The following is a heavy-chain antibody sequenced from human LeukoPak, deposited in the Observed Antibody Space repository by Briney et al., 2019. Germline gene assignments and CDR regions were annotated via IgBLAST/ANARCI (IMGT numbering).Heavy chain of an antibody. J-gene: IGHJ3*02. D-gene: IGHD4-17*01. CDR2: IYTSEST. CDR3: ARYGPPRLRGVRGAFDI. Sequence: SETLSLTCTVSGGSISSGSYYWRWIRQPAGKGLEWIGRIYTSESTNYNPSLKSRVTISVDTSKNQFSLKLSSVTAADTAVYYCARYGPPRLRGVRGAFDIWGQGTMVTVSS. CDR1: GGSISSGSYY. V-gene: IGHV4-61*02.